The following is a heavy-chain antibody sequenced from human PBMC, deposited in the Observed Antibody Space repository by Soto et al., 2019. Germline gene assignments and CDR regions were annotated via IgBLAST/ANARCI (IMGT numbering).Heavy chain of an antibody. CDR3: TRDLAAVVDTPDY. V-gene: IGHV3-49*03. Sequence: GGSLRLSCTASGFTFGDYAMSWFRQAPGKGLEWVGFIRSKAYGGTTEYAASVKGRFTISRDDSKSIAYLQMNSLKTEDTAVYYCTRDLAAVVDTPDYWGQGTLVTVSS. J-gene: IGHJ4*02. CDR2: IRSKAYGGTT. D-gene: IGHD5-12*01. CDR1: GFTFGDYA.